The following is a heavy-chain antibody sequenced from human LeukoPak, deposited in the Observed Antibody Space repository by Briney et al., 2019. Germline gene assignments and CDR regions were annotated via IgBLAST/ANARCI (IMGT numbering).Heavy chain of an antibody. CDR1: GGSISRSSYY. V-gene: IGHV4-30-4*08. D-gene: IGHD4-17*01. CDR3: ARDLTTIGAFDI. Sequence: SETLSLTCTVSGGSISRSSYYWAWIRQPPGKGLEWIGYIYYSGSTYYNPSLKSRVTISVDTSKNQFSLKLSSVTAADTAVYYCARDLTTIGAFDIWGQGTMVTVSS. J-gene: IGHJ3*02. CDR2: IYYSGST.